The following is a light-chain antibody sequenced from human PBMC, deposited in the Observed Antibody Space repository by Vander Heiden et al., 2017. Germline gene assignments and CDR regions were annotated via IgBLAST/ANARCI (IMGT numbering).Light chain of an antibody. Sequence: SSELTQDPAVSVALGQTARITCQGDSLRSYYASWYQQKPGQAPVLVIYGKNNRPSGIPDRFSGSTSGNTASLTITGAQAGDEADYYCNSRDSSGNHYVFGTGTKVTV. CDR2: GKN. V-gene: IGLV3-19*01. J-gene: IGLJ1*01. CDR3: NSRDSSGNHYV. CDR1: SLRSYY.